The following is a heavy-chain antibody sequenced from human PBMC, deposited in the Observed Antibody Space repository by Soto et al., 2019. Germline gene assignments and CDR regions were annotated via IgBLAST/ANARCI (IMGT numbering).Heavy chain of an antibody. CDR1: GYTFTSCY. V-gene: IGHV1-46*01. D-gene: IGHD2-21*02. CDR2: INPSGGST. CDR3: ARGGYCGGDCYPSTFDY. Sequence: ASVKVSCKASGYTFTSCYMHWVRQAPGQGLEWMGIINPSGGSTSHAQKFQGRVTMTRDTSTSTVYMELSSLRSEDTAVYYCARGGYCGGDCYPSTFDYWGQGTLVTVSS. J-gene: IGHJ4*02.